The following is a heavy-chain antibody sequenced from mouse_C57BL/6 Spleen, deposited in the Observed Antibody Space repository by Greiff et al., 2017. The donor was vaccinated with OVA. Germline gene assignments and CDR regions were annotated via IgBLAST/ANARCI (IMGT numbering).Heavy chain of an antibody. J-gene: IGHJ1*03. Sequence: QVHVKQPGTELVKPGASVKLSCKASGYTFTSYWMHWVKQRPGQGLEWIGNINPSNGGTNYNEKFKSKATLTVDKSSSTAYMQLSRLTSEDSAVYYCARGEAWYFDVWGTGTTVTVSS. CDR1: GYTFTSYW. CDR3: ARGEAWYFDV. CDR2: INPSNGGT. V-gene: IGHV1-53*01.